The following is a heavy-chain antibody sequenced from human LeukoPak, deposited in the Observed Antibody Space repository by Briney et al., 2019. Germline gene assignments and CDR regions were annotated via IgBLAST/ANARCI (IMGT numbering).Heavy chain of an antibody. Sequence: PGGSLRLSCAASGFAFNVYAMSWLRQPPGKGLEWVSTINANSGTTSYPASVRGRFSISRDNSKSTLYLQLSTLRADDTATYYCAKPISGGLAVTADWFHPWGQGTLVVVSS. CDR3: AKPISGGLAVTADWFHP. V-gene: IGHV3-23*01. CDR1: GFAFNVYA. J-gene: IGHJ5*01. CDR2: INANSGTT. D-gene: IGHD6-19*01.